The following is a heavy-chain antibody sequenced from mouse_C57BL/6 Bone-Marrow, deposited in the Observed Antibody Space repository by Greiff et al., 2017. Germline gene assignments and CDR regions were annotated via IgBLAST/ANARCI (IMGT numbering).Heavy chain of an antibody. Sequence: EVKVEESGPGLVKPSQSLSLTCSVTGYSITSGYYWNWIRQFPGNKLEWMGYISYDGSNKYNPSLKNRISITRDTSKNQFFLKLNSVTTEDTATYYCAKGLRGYYAMDYWGQGTSVTVSS. CDR1: GYSITSGYY. CDR3: AKGLRGYYAMDY. CDR2: ISYDGSN. D-gene: IGHD2-4*01. J-gene: IGHJ4*01. V-gene: IGHV3-6*01.